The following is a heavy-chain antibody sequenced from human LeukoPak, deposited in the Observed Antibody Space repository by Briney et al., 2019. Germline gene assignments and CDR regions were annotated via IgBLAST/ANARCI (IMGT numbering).Heavy chain of an antibody. CDR1: GNNYW. CDR2: IYFGDSDT. D-gene: IGHD2-8*01. Sequence: GESLKISCKAPGNNYWIGWVRQMPGKGLEWMGIIYFGDSDTRYSPSFQGQVTISVDKSISTAYLQWSSLKASDTAIYFCARHSYGLDFWGQGTLVTVSS. CDR3: ARHSYGLDF. V-gene: IGHV5-51*01. J-gene: IGHJ4*02.